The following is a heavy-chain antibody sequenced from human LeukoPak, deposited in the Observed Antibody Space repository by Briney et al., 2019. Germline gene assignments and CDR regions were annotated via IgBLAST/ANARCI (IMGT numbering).Heavy chain of an antibody. D-gene: IGHD2/OR15-2a*01. CDR1: EFTFNVYW. CDR2: IKHDGTEK. Sequence: GGSLRLSCAASEFTFNVYWMNWVRQAPRKGLEWVANIKHDGTEKNYVDSVKGRFTIYRDNAENTLYLQMNSLRAEDTAVYYCVRDFYVDYWGQGAMVTVSS. J-gene: IGHJ4*02. V-gene: IGHV3-7*03. CDR3: VRDFYVDY.